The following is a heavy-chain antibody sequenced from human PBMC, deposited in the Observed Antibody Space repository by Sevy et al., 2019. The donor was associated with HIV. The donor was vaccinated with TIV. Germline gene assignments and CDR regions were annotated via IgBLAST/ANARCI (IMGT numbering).Heavy chain of an antibody. CDR3: ARDPGAAAGTSDWFDP. CDR1: GFTFSSYG. Sequence: GGSLRLSCAASGFTFSSYGMHWVRQAPGKGLEWVAVIWYDGSNKYYADSVKGRFTISRDNSRNTLYLQMNSLRAEDTAVYYCARDPGAAAGTSDWFDPWGQGTLVTVSS. J-gene: IGHJ5*02. D-gene: IGHD6-13*01. V-gene: IGHV3-33*01. CDR2: IWYDGSNK.